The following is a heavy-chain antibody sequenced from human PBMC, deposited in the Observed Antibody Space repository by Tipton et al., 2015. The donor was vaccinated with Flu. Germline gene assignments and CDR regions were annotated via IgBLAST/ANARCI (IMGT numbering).Heavy chain of an antibody. V-gene: IGHV4-31*03. Sequence: TLSLTCTVSGGSISSGGYYWSWIRQHPGKGLEWIGYIYYSGSTYYNPSLKSRVTISVDTSKNQFSLKLSSVTAADTAVYYCATYQGAYSSSSVLEINEAFDIWGQGTMVTVSA. J-gene: IGHJ3*02. CDR3: ATYQGAYSSSSVLEINEAFDI. CDR1: GGSISSGGYY. D-gene: IGHD6-6*01. CDR2: IYYSGST.